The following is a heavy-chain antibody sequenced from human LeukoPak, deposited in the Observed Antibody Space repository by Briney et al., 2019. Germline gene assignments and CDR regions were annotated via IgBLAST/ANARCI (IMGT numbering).Heavy chain of an antibody. D-gene: IGHD3-22*01. CDR2: IYSGGST. CDR3: ARDSYYYDSSGYYYEGSDY. Sequence: GESLRLSCAASGFTVSSNYMSWVRQAPGKGLEWVSVIYSGGSTYYADSVKGRFTISRHNSKNTLYLQMNSLRAEDTAVYYCARDSYYYDSSGYYYEGSDYWGQGTLVTVSS. J-gene: IGHJ4*02. V-gene: IGHV3-53*04. CDR1: GFTVSSNY.